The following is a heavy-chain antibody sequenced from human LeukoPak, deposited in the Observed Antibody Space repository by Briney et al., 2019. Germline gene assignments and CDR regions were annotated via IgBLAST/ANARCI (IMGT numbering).Heavy chain of an antibody. Sequence: GGSLRLSCTASGFTFSSYWMTWVRQAPGKGLEWVANIKQDGSEKYYVDSVKGRFTISRDNAKNSLYLQMNSLRAEDTAVYYCARGRADYVWGSYRPYFDYWGQGTLVTVSS. D-gene: IGHD3-16*02. V-gene: IGHV3-7*01. J-gene: IGHJ4*02. CDR1: GFTFSSYW. CDR3: ARGRADYVWGSYRPYFDY. CDR2: IKQDGSEK.